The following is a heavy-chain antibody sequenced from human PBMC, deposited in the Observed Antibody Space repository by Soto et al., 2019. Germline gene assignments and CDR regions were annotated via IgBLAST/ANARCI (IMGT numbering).Heavy chain of an antibody. CDR2: IIPIFGTA. D-gene: IGHD3-10*01. Sequence: SVKVSCKASGGTFSSYAISWVRQAPGQGLEWMGGIIPIFGTANYAQKFQGRVTITADESTSTAYMELSSLRSEDTAVYYCAREGYYSGSGGYSPPRYYGMDGWGQGTTVTVS. CDR3: AREGYYSGSGGYSPPRYYGMDG. J-gene: IGHJ6*02. V-gene: IGHV1-69*13. CDR1: GGTFSSYA.